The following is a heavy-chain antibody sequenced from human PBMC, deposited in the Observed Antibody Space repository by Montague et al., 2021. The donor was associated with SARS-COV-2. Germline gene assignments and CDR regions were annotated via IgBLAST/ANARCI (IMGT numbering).Heavy chain of an antibody. D-gene: IGHD1-1*01. Sequence: SETLSLTCTAPGGSITVSRYDWGWIRQPPGKGLEWIGSVHYTGTTSYNASLKSRLTISVDTSENQFSLKMTSVTASDTAVYHCARHRANAGSLDIWGQGTMVTVSS. J-gene: IGHJ3*02. CDR3: ARHRANAGSLDI. V-gene: IGHV4-39*01. CDR1: GGSITVSRYD. CDR2: VHYTGTT.